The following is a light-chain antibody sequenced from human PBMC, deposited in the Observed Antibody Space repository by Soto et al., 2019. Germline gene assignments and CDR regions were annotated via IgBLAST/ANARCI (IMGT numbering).Light chain of an antibody. CDR1: SSDIGSYNR. Sequence: QSALTQPPSVSGSPGQSVTISCTGTSSDIGSYNRVSWYQQPPGTAPKLMISEVSNRPSGVPDRFSGSKSGNTASLTISGLQAEDEADYYCSSYRDSSAVIFGGGTKLTAL. J-gene: IGLJ2*01. CDR2: EVS. CDR3: SSYRDSSAVI. V-gene: IGLV2-18*02.